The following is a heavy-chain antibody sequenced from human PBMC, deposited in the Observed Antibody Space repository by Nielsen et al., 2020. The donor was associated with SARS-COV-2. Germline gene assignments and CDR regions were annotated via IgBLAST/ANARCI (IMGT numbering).Heavy chain of an antibody. CDR1: GFTFDDYA. J-gene: IGHJ4*02. CDR3: AKDVLSGYSYGDYFDY. Sequence: SLKISCAASGFTFDDYAMHWVRQAPGKGLEWVSGISWNSGSIGYADSVKGRFTISRDNSKNSLYLQMNSLRTEGTALYFCAKDVLSGYSYGDYFDYWGRGTLVTVAS. D-gene: IGHD5-18*01. CDR2: ISWNSGSI. V-gene: IGHV3-9*01.